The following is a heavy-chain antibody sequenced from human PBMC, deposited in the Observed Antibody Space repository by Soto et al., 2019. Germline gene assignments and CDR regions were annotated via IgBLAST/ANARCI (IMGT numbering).Heavy chain of an antibody. J-gene: IGHJ3*02. D-gene: IGHD6-13*01. Sequence: SVKVSCKASGGTFSSYAISWVRQAPGQGLEWMGGIIPIFGTANYAQKFQGRVTITADESTSTAYMELSSLRSEDTAVYYCARAAYGSSSWYDYSFDIWGKGTLVTFS. CDR1: GGTFSSYA. V-gene: IGHV1-69*13. CDR3: ARAAYGSSSWYDYSFDI. CDR2: IIPIFGTA.